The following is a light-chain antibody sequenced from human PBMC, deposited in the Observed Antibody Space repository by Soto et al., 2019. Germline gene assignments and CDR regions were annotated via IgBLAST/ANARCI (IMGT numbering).Light chain of an antibody. V-gene: IGKV3-20*01. Sequence: EIVMTQSPATLSVSPGERATLSCRASQSVSSNLAWLQQKPGQAPRLLIYGASTRATGIPDRFSGSGSGTDFTLTISRLEPEDFAVYYCQQYGSSPLFGPGTKVDIK. J-gene: IGKJ3*01. CDR1: QSVSSN. CDR2: GAS. CDR3: QQYGSSPL.